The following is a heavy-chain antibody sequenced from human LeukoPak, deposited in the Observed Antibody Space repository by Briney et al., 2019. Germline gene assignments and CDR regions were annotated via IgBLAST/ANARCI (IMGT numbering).Heavy chain of an antibody. CDR1: TFTFNNAW. Sequence: GGSLRLSCAASTFTFNNAWVNWVRQAPGKGLEWVGRIKSKTDGGTRDYAAPVKGRFTISRDDSTNTLYLQMNSLTTEDTAVYYCTSGRGFYYDTWDQGTLVTVSS. V-gene: IGHV3-15*07. CDR2: IKSKTDGGTR. J-gene: IGHJ5*02. D-gene: IGHD3-22*01. CDR3: TSGRGFYYDT.